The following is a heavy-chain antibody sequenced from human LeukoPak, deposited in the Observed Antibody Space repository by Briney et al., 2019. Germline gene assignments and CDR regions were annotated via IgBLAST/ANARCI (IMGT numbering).Heavy chain of an antibody. V-gene: IGHV4-61*02. D-gene: IGHD7-27*01. CDR3: ARDRAGDSFDI. Sequence: SQTLSLTCTVSGDSISSGDYYWTWIRQPAGKGLEWIGRIYTSGNTNYNPYLKSQATISMDTSKNQFHLKLNSVTAADTAVYYCARDRAGDSFDIWGQGTMVTISS. CDR2: IYTSGNT. J-gene: IGHJ3*02. CDR1: GDSISSGDYY.